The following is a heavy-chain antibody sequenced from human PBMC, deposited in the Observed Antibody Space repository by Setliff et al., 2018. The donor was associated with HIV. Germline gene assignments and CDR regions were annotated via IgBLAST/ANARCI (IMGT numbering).Heavy chain of an antibody. CDR2: ISYDGSNK. D-gene: IGHD6-19*01. CDR3: VKMALAGTYLDY. V-gene: IGHV3-30*12. J-gene: IGHJ4*02. Sequence: GGSLRLSCAASKFTFSSYGMHWVRQAPGKGLEWVAVISYDGSNKYYADSVKGRFTISRDNSKNTLYLQMNSLRAEDTALYYCVKMALAGTYLDYWGQGTLVTVSS. CDR1: KFTFSSYG.